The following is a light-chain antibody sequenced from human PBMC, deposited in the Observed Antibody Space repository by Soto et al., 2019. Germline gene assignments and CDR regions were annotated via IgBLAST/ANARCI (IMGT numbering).Light chain of an antibody. Sequence: DIQITPSPSTPSASLRDRVTHTFRASQSISSWLAWYQQKPGKAPKLLIYQASSLQSGVPSRFSGSGSETEFTLTISSLLPDDFATYFCQQYKSYSPLTFGGGTKVDIK. CDR2: QAS. J-gene: IGKJ4*01. CDR1: QSISSW. CDR3: QQYKSYSPLT. V-gene: IGKV1-5*03.